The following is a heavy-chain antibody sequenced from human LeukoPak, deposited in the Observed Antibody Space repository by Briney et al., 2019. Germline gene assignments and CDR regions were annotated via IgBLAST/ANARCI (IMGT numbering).Heavy chain of an antibody. CDR1: GGSISSDY. CDR2: IYNSRST. CDR3: ARELTWGAFDI. J-gene: IGHJ3*02. Sequence: SETLSLTCSVSGGSISSDYWSWLRQAPGKGLDWIGHIYNSRSTNYNPSLKSRGTISVDTSKNQFSLKVTSVTAADTAVYYCARELTWGAFDIWGQGTLVTVSP. D-gene: IGHD7-27*01. V-gene: IGHV4-59*01.